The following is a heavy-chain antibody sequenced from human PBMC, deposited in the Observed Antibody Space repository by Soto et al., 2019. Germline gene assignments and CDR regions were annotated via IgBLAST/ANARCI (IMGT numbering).Heavy chain of an antibody. Sequence: SETLSLTCAVYGGSFSGYYWSWIRQPPGKGLEWIGEINHSGSTNYNPSLKSRVTISVDTSKNQFSLKLSSVTAADTAVYYCARGWWYYYGSGRRGYYMDVWGKGTTVTVSS. D-gene: IGHD3-10*01. J-gene: IGHJ6*03. CDR3: ARGWWYYYGSGRRGYYMDV. CDR2: INHSGST. V-gene: IGHV4-34*01. CDR1: GGSFSGYY.